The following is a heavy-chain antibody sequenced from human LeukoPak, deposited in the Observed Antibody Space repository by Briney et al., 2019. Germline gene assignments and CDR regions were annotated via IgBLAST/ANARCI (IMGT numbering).Heavy chain of an antibody. CDR3: ARDYRYCSSTSCYRYYYYMDV. D-gene: IGHD2-2*01. V-gene: IGHV3-48*01. CDR2: ISSSSSTI. Sequence: GGSLRLSCAASGFTFSSYSMNWVRQAPGKGLEWVSYISSSSSTIYYADSVKGRFTISRDNAKNSLYLQMNSLRAEDTAVYYCARDYRYCSSTSCYRYYYYMDVWGKGTTVTVCS. CDR1: GFTFSSYS. J-gene: IGHJ6*03.